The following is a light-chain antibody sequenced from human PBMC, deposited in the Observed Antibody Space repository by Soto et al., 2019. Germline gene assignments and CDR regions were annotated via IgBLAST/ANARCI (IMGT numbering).Light chain of an antibody. Sequence: QSVLTQPASVSGSPGQSITISCTGTSSDVGNYKYVSWYQQHPGKAPKLMIYEVSNRPSGVYNRFSGSKSGNTASLTISGLQAEDETDYYCFSYTSSGTYGFGTGTKVTVL. V-gene: IGLV2-14*01. CDR1: SSDVGNYKY. CDR2: EVS. J-gene: IGLJ1*01. CDR3: FSYTSSGTYG.